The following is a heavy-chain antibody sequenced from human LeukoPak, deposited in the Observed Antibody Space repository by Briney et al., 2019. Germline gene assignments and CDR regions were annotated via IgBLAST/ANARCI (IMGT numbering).Heavy chain of an antibody. CDR1: GGSISSDY. D-gene: IGHD5-18*01. Sequence: PSETLSLTCTVSGGSISSDYWSWIRQPPEKGLEWIGYIYYSGSTNYNPSLKSRVTISVDTSKNQFSLKLSSVTAADTAVYYCALGYSYGFDYWGQGTLVTVSS. CDR2: IYYSGST. J-gene: IGHJ4*02. CDR3: ALGYSYGFDY. V-gene: IGHV4-59*01.